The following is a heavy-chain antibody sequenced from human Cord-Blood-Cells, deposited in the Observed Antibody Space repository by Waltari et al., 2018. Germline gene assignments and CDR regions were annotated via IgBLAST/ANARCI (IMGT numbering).Heavy chain of an antibody. V-gene: IGHV4-31*03. CDR2: IYYSGST. CDR1: GGSISSGGYY. Sequence: QVQLQESGPGLVKPSQTLSLTCTVSGGSISSGGYYWSWIRQHPGKGLEWIGYIYYSGSTYYNPSLKSRVTISVDTSKNQFSLKLSSVTAADTAVYYCARVSVVVVAATPYFDYWGQGTLVTVSS. D-gene: IGHD2-15*01. CDR3: ARVSVVVVAATPYFDY. J-gene: IGHJ4*02.